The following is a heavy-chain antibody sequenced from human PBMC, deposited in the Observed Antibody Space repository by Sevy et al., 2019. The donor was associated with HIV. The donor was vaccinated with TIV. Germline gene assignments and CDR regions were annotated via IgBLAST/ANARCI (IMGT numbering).Heavy chain of an antibody. CDR2: IYHSGNT. Sequence: SETLSLTCAVSGGSIRSGVYSWNWIRQPTGKGLEWIGYIYHSGNTYYNPSLKGRVTISIDTSKNQFSLKMSSVTAADTAIYYCSRDGGTMTTPGAFDIWGQGAMVTVS. CDR1: GGSIRSGVYS. D-gene: IGHD4-17*01. CDR3: SRDGGTMTTPGAFDI. J-gene: IGHJ3*02. V-gene: IGHV4-30-2*01.